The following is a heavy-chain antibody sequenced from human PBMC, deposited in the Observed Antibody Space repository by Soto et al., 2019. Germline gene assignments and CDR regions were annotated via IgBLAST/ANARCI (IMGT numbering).Heavy chain of an antibody. J-gene: IGHJ4*02. CDR2: FYSGVST. V-gene: IGHV3-66*01. CDR1: GFTFSNYA. Sequence: GGSLRLSCAASGFTFSNYAVTWVRQAPGKGLEWVSVFYSGVSTYYADSVKGRFTISRDNSKNTLYLQMNSLRAEDTAVYYCARGLYSGWHYFDYWGQGTLVTVSS. D-gene: IGHD5-12*01. CDR3: ARGLYSGWHYFDY.